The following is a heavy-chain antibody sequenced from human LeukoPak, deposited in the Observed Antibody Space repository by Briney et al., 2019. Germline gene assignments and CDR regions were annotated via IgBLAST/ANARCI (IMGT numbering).Heavy chain of an antibody. CDR1: GYTFTGYY. Sequence: AAVKDSCKASGYTFTGYYMHWVRQAPGQGLEWMGGINPNSGGTNYAEKFQGRATTTSDTSTSTAYMELSRLSSDDTAVYYCARDYDSSGYPLYYDYGMDVWGQGTPVTVSS. CDR2: INPNSGGT. V-gene: IGHV1-2*02. CDR3: ARDYDSSGYPLYYDYGMDV. D-gene: IGHD3-22*01. J-gene: IGHJ6*02.